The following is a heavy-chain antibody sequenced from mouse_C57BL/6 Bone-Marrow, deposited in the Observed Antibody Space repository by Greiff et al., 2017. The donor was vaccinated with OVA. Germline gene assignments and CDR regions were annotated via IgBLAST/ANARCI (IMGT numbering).Heavy chain of an antibody. CDR2: ISSGSSTI. CDR3: ARRNYSNGAAFAY. Sequence: DVMLVESGGGLVKPGGSLKLSCAASGFTFSDYGMHWVRQAPEKGLEWVAYISSGSSTIYYADTVKGRFTISRDNAKNTLFLQMTSLRSEDTAMYYCARRNYSNGAAFAYWGQGTLVTVSA. CDR1: GFTFSDYG. V-gene: IGHV5-17*01. J-gene: IGHJ3*01. D-gene: IGHD2-5*01.